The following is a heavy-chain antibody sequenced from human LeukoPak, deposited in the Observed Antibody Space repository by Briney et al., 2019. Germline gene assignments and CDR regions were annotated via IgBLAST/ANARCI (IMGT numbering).Heavy chain of an antibody. CDR3: ARTNQMGVVPAAIECASDI. J-gene: IGHJ3*02. CDR2: ISAYNGNT. CDR1: GYTFTRYG. D-gene: IGHD2-2*02. Sequence: ASVKVSCKASGYTFTRYGISWVRQAPGQGLEWMGWISAYNGNTNYAQKLQGRVTMTTDTSTSTACMELRSLRSDDTALYYCARTNQMGVVPAAIECASDIWGQGTMVTVSS. V-gene: IGHV1-18*01.